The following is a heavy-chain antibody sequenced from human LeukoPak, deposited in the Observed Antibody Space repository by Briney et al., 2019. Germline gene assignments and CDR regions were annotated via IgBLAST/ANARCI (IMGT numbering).Heavy chain of an antibody. CDR3: ARDYSYSSDL. Sequence: GGSLRLSCAASGFTFGSYWMHWVRQAPGKGLVWVPRMNSDGSTISYADSVKGRFTISRDNAQKTLYLQMNSLRIEDTAVYYCARDYSYSSDLWGQGTTVTVSS. D-gene: IGHD6-19*01. J-gene: IGHJ6*02. CDR1: GFTFGSYW. V-gene: IGHV3-74*01. CDR2: MNSDGSTI.